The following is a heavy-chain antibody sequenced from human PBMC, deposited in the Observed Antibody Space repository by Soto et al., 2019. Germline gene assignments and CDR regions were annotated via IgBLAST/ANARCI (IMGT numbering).Heavy chain of an antibody. V-gene: IGHV3-11*06. CDR2: ISSSSSYT. Sequence: GGSLRLSCAASGFTFSDYYMSWIRQAPGKGLEWVSYISSSSSYTNYADSVKGRFTISRDNAKNSLYLQMNSLRAEDTAVYYCARVEAQRYSSSWYSGRWFDPWGQGTLVTVSS. J-gene: IGHJ5*02. D-gene: IGHD6-13*01. CDR1: GFTFSDYY. CDR3: ARVEAQRYSSSWYSGRWFDP.